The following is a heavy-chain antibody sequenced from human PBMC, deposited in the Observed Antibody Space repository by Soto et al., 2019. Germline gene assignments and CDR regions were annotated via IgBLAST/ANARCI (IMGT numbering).Heavy chain of an antibody. Sequence: VGSLRLSCAASGFTFDEYAMHWVRQPPGKGLEWVSLISWDGSNRYYADSVQGRFTISRDNSKYSLYLEMNSLRPEDTALYYCAKDISRGPTKNYDFWSGPDYWGRGTLVTVSS. CDR1: GFTFDEYA. D-gene: IGHD3-3*01. CDR3: AKDISRGPTKNYDFWSGPDY. J-gene: IGHJ4*02. V-gene: IGHV3-43D*04. CDR2: ISWDGSNR.